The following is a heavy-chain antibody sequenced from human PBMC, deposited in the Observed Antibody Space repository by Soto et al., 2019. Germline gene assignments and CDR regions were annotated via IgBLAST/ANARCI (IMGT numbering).Heavy chain of an antibody. CDR3: AMLGTGRFEY. J-gene: IGHJ4*02. CDR1: GFTVNNAW. Sequence: EVQLVESGGGLVEPGGSLRLSCAASGFTVNNAWMTWVRQAPGKGLELVGRIKSKSDGGTADYVAPVKGRFTISRDDSKNTLYLEMNSLRSEDTAVYYCAMLGTGRFEYWGQGTLVTVSS. V-gene: IGHV3-15*01. CDR2: IKSKSDGGTA. D-gene: IGHD1-1*01.